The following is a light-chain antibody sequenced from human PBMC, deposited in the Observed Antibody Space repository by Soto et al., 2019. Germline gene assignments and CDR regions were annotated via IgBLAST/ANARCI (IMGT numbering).Light chain of an antibody. CDR1: QRVSNH. CDR2: AAS. Sequence: TKSAFTLSATPRDTATLSCRASQRVSNHFAWYQQKPGQAPRLLIYAASTRAAGVPVRFSGSGSETEFTLTISSLEPEDFAVYYCQQRSNWPVTLAQGTRLE. J-gene: IGKJ5*01. V-gene: IGKV3-11*01. CDR3: QQRSNWPVT.